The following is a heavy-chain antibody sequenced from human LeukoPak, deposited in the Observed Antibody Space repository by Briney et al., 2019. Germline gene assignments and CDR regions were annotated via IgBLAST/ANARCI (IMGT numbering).Heavy chain of an antibody. J-gene: IGHJ5*01. D-gene: IGHD6-19*01. CDR2: ISTYNDNT. Sequence: ASVKVSCKASGYTFTIYNIYWVRQAPGQGLEWIGWISTYNDNTHYAQKFQGRVTMTTDTSTNTAYMELRSLRSDDTAVYYCAREMAVAGSGVIDSWGQGTLVTVSS. V-gene: IGHV1-18*01. CDR3: AREMAVAGSGVIDS. CDR1: GYTFTIYN.